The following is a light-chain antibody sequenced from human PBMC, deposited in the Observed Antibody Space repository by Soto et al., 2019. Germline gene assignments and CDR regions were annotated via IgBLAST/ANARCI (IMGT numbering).Light chain of an antibody. CDR1: QSVRSN. Sequence: EILFTQSPATLSLSPGEKATLSCRASQSVRSNLAWYQHKPGQAPRLLIYGASTRATGIPASFSGSGCGTESTLTISRLQHEDVAVYYCQKYNNWPRTFGQGTKVDIK. V-gene: IGKV3-15*01. CDR2: GAS. J-gene: IGKJ1*01. CDR3: QKYNNWPRT.